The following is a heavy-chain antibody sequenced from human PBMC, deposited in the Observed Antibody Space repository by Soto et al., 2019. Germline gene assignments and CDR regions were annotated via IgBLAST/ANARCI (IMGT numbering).Heavy chain of an antibody. CDR3: ATQEVGGSYVYTFDP. CDR2: IYYSGST. J-gene: IGHJ5*02. D-gene: IGHD1-26*01. V-gene: IGHV4-39*01. Sequence: QLQLQESGPGLVKPSETLSLTCTVSGGSISSSNYYWGWIRQPPGKGLEWIGSIYYSGSTYYNPSLESRVTLPVDTSKNQFSLKLSSVPAADTAVYYCATQEVGGSYVYTFDPWGQGTLVTVSS. CDR1: GGSISSSNYY.